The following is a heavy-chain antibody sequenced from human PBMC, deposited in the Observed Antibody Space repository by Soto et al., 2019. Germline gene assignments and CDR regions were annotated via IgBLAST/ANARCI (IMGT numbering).Heavy chain of an antibody. CDR2: IWYDGSNK. Sequence: APRKGLEWVAVIWYDGSNKYYADSVKGRFTISRDNSKNTLYLQMNSLRAEDTAVYYCAREKDIVVVPAAIDYWGQGTLVTVSS. J-gene: IGHJ4*02. V-gene: IGHV3-33*01. CDR3: AREKDIVVVPAAIDY. D-gene: IGHD2-2*01.